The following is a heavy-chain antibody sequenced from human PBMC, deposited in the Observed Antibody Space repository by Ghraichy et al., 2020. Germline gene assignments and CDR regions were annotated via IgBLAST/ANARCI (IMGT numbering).Heavy chain of an antibody. CDR2: INHSGST. CDR1: GGSFSGYY. J-gene: IGHJ5*02. D-gene: IGHD3-22*01. CDR3: ARDPNYYDSSDYYYAGWFDP. Sequence: SETLSLTCAVYGGSFSGYYWSWIHQPPGKGLEWIGEINHSGSTDYNPSLKSRVTISVDTSKNQFSLKLSSVTAADTAVYYCARDPNYYDSSDYYYAGWFDPWGLGTLVTVSS. V-gene: IGHV4-34*01.